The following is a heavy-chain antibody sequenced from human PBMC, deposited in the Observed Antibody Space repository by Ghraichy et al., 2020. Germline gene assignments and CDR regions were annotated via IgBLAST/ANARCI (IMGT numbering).Heavy chain of an antibody. Sequence: SLNISCAASGFTFDDYAMHWVRQAPGKGLEWVSGISWNSGSIGYADSVKGRFTISRDNAKNSLYLQMNSLRAEDTALYYCAKDYDYSKTGGIDYWGQGTLVTVSS. D-gene: IGHD4-11*01. CDR3: AKDYDYSKTGGIDY. J-gene: IGHJ4*02. CDR2: ISWNSGSI. V-gene: IGHV3-9*01. CDR1: GFTFDDYA.